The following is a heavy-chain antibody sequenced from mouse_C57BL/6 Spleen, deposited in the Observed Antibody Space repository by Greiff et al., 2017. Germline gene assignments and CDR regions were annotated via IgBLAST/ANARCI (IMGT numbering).Heavy chain of an antibody. V-gene: IGHV1-81*01. D-gene: IGHD1-1*01. CDR3: AREYYGSSAFAY. CDR2: IYPRSGNT. Sequence: QVQLQQSGAELARPGASVKLSCKASGYTFTSYGISWVKQRTGQGLEWIGEIYPRSGNTYYNEKFKGKATLTADKSSSTAYMELRSLTSEDSAVYFCAREYYGSSAFAYWGQGTLVTVSA. CDR1: GYTFTSYG. J-gene: IGHJ3*01.